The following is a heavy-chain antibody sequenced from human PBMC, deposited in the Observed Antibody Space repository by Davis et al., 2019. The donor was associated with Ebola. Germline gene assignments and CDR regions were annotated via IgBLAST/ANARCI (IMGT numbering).Heavy chain of an antibody. CDR2: ISAYNGNT. J-gene: IGHJ4*02. CDR3: AKIGQLPLFVKDYFDY. V-gene: IGHV1-18*04. D-gene: IGHD2-15*01. Sequence: AASVKVSCKASRYTFTSYGISWVRQAPGQGLEWMGWISAYNGNTTYAQKLQGRVTLTRDTSISKAYMTLSRLRSDDTAVYYCAKIGQLPLFVKDYFDYWGQGTLVTVSS. CDR1: RYTFTSYG.